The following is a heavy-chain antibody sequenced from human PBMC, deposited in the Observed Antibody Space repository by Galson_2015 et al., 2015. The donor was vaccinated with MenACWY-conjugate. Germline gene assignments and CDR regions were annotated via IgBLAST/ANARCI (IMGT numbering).Heavy chain of an antibody. D-gene: IGHD3-16*01. CDR1: GFTYSFYA. CDR2: ISGSGASP. Sequence: SLRLSCAASGFTYSFYAMSWVRQAPGKGLEWVSGISGSGASPFYADSVKGRFTISRDNYKNTVYLQMNSLRAEDTAVYYCAKGGYDYIWGTLDFWGQGILVTVSS. J-gene: IGHJ4*02. V-gene: IGHV3-23*01. CDR3: AKGGYDYIWGTLDF.